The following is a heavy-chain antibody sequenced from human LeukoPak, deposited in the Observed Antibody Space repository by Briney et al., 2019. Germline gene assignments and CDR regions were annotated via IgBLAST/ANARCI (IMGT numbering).Heavy chain of an antibody. Sequence: GGPLRLPCTASGFPFSSPGSLWVPQAPGKGLEWVSYIRYDGNNKYYGDSVKGRLTVSRDNSKNTLYLQMNSLRVEDTAVYYCARTYNPDYWGQGTLVTVSS. D-gene: IGHD1-14*01. CDR1: GFPFSSPG. CDR2: IRYDGNNK. CDR3: ARTYNPDY. J-gene: IGHJ4*02. V-gene: IGHV3-30*02.